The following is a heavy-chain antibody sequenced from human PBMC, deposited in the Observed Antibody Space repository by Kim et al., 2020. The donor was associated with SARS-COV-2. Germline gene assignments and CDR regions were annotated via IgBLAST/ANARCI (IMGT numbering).Heavy chain of an antibody. D-gene: IGHD3-10*01. CDR3: ARVLITMVRGVIPTLDGVSGMDV. J-gene: IGHJ6*02. CDR2: INPSGGST. V-gene: IGHV1-46*01. Sequence: ASVKVSCKASGYTFTSYYMHWVRQAPGQGLEWMGIINPSGGSTSYAQKFQGRVTITRDTSTSTVYMELSSLRSEDTAVYYCARVLITMVRGVIPTLDGVSGMDVWGQGTTVTVSS. CDR1: GYTFTSYY.